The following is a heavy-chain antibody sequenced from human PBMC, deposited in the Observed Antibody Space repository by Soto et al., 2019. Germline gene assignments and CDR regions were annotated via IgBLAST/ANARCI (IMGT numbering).Heavy chain of an antibody. D-gene: IGHD2-15*01. CDR1: GGSISSYY. V-gene: IGHV4-59*01. CDR3: ARDRCSGGSCYYY. Sequence: PSETLSLTCTVSGGSISSYYWSWIRQPPGKGLEWIGYIYYSGSTNYNPSLKSRVTISVDTSKNQFSLKLSSVTAADTAVYYCARDRCSGGSCYYYWGQGTLVTVSS. CDR2: IYYSGST. J-gene: IGHJ4*02.